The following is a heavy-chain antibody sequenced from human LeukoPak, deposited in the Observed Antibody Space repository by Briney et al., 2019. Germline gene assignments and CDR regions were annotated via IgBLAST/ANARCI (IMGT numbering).Heavy chain of an antibody. J-gene: IGHJ5*02. CDR2: LNPNSGNT. CDR3: ARVAWIGVRWFDP. V-gene: IGHV1-8*03. D-gene: IGHD5-12*01. CDR1: GYTFTSYD. Sequence: ASVKVSCTASGYTFTSYDINWVRQAPGQGLEWMGWLNPNSGNTGYTQKFQGRVTITRNTSISTAYMELSSLRSEDTAVYYCARVAWIGVRWFDPWGQGTLVTVSS.